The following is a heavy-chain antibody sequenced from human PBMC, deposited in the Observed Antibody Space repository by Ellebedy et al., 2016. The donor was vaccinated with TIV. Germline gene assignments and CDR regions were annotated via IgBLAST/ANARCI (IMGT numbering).Heavy chain of an antibody. CDR1: GGTFSSYA. Sequence: AASVKVSCKASGGTFSSYAISWVRQAPGQGLEWMGRIIPILGIANYAQKFQGRVTITADKSASTAYMELSSLSSEDTAIYYCARKVVGPPTPFDYWGQGTLVTVTS. J-gene: IGHJ4*02. CDR3: ARKVVGPPTPFDY. V-gene: IGHV1-69*04. D-gene: IGHD1-26*01. CDR2: IIPILGIA.